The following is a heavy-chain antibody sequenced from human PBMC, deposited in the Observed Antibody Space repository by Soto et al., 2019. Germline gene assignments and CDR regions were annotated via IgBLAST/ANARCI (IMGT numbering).Heavy chain of an antibody. CDR1: GFTFSSYG. V-gene: IGHV3-33*01. Sequence: QVQLVESGGGVVQPGRSLRLSCAASGFTFSSYGMHWVRQAPGKGLEWVAVIWYDGSNKYYADSVKGRFTISRDNSKTTLYLQMNSLRAEDTAVYYCARDRSGITIFGGAFDYWGQGTLVTVSS. CDR3: ARDRSGITIFGGAFDY. CDR2: IWYDGSNK. D-gene: IGHD3-3*01. J-gene: IGHJ4*02.